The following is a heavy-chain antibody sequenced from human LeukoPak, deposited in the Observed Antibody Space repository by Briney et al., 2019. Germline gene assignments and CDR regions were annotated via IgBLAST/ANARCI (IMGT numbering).Heavy chain of an antibody. J-gene: IGHJ5*02. Sequence: ASVKVSCKASGFTFTSYDINWVRQASGQGLEWMGWMNHNNGNTGYAQKFQGRVTMTRDTSISTAYMELRGLRSEDTAVYYCVRDGEGVAISVNYWFDPWGQGTLVTVSS. CDR3: VRDGEGVAISVNYWFDP. D-gene: IGHD3-10*01. CDR2: MNHNNGNT. CDR1: GFTFTSYD. V-gene: IGHV1-8*01.